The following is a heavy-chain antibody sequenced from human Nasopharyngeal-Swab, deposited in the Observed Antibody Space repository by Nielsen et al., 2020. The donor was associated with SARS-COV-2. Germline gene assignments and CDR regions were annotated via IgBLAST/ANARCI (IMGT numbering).Heavy chain of an antibody. D-gene: IGHD2-21*01. CDR2: IYYTGST. CDR3: ARRRIANGDFDF. Sequence: GSLRLSCTVSGGSISSSSYYWGWIRQPPGKGLEWIGSIYYTGSTYYNPSLKSRVSISVDTSKNQFSLKVSSVTAADTAVYYCARRRIANGDFDFWGQGTLVTVSS. J-gene: IGHJ4*02. CDR1: GGSISSSSYY. V-gene: IGHV4-39*01.